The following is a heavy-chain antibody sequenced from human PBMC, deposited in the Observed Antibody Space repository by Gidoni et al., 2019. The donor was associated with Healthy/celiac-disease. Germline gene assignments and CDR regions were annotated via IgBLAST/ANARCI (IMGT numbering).Heavy chain of an antibody. CDR2: IYYSGST. Sequence: QVQLQESGPGLVKPSQTLSLTCTVSGGSISSGGYYWRWIRQHPGKGLEWIGYIYYSGSTYYNPSLKSRVTISVDTSKNQFSLKLSSVTAADTAVYYCARASPYSPMGYWGQGTLVTVSS. J-gene: IGHJ4*02. CDR3: ARASPYSPMGY. CDR1: GGSISSGGYY. D-gene: IGHD5-18*01. V-gene: IGHV4-31*03.